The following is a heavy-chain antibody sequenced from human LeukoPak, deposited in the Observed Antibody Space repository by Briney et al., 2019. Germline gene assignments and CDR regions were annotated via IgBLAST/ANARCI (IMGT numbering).Heavy chain of an antibody. V-gene: IGHV3-74*01. CDR3: ASSPEFGY. Sequence: GGSLRLSCAASGFTFSSYWMHWVRQAPGKWLVWVARIKTDGSSTSYADSVKGRFTISRDNAKNTLYLQMNSLRVEDTAVYYCASSPEFGYWGQGTLVTVSS. CDR2: IKTDGSST. D-gene: IGHD3-10*01. J-gene: IGHJ4*02. CDR1: GFTFSSYW.